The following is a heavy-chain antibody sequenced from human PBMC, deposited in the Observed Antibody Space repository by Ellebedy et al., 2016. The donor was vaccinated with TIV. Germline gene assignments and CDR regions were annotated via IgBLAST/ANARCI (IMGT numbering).Heavy chain of an antibody. CDR2: VYHSGHT. Sequence: SQTLSLTCGFSGGSIHSDNYWSWVRQSPGRGLEWIGEVYHSGHTNYNPSLRSRVSISVDKSTSQFSLRLRSMTAADTAVYYCARDWTRGGGYFASWFDPWGQGTPVTVSS. V-gene: IGHV4-4*02. CDR1: GGSIHSDNY. CDR3: ARDWTRGGGYFASWFDP. J-gene: IGHJ5*02. D-gene: IGHD2/OR15-2a*01.